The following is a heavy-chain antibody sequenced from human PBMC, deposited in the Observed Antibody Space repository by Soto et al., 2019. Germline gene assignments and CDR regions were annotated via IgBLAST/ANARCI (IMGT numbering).Heavy chain of an antibody. D-gene: IGHD5-12*01. CDR3: AKLRDYNGYELGFYFDY. V-gene: IGHV3-23*01. CDR1: GFTLTTYG. J-gene: IGHJ4*02. Sequence: EVQLLESGGGLVQPGGSLRLSCAASGFTLTTYGMSWVRQIPGKGLEWVSVISGRSAGTYYADSAKGRFTISRDDSKNTLDLRMNSLRAEDTAVYYCAKLRDYNGYELGFYFDYWGQGTLVTVSS. CDR2: ISGRSAGT.